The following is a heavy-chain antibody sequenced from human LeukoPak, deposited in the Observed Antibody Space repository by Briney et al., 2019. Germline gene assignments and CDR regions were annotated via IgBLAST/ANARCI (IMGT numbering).Heavy chain of an antibody. Sequence: PGGSLRLSCAASGFTFSIYSMNWARHAPGKGLECVLSISSSSSYIYYADSAKGRFTISRDNAKNSLYLQMNSLRAEDTAVYYCATLGTYYYGSGTDYWGQGTLVTVSS. CDR3: ATLGTYYYGSGTDY. V-gene: IGHV3-21*01. CDR2: ISSSSSYI. J-gene: IGHJ4*02. D-gene: IGHD3-10*01. CDR1: GFTFSIYS.